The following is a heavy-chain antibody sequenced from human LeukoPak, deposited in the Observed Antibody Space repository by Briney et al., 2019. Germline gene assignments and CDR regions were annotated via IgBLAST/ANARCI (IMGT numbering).Heavy chain of an antibody. J-gene: IGHJ4*02. V-gene: IGHV3-30*02. Sequence: GGSLRLSCAASGFTFKTYGMHWVRQAPGKGLDWVAFIEKDGSNKYYADSVKGRFTISRDNSKNTLYLQMNSLRAEDTAVYYCAREIAAAGIDYWGQGTPVTISS. CDR3: AREIAAAGIDY. D-gene: IGHD6-13*01. CDR1: GFTFKTYG. CDR2: IEKDGSNK.